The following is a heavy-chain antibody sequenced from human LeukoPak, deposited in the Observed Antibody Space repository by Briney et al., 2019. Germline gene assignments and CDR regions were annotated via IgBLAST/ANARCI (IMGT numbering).Heavy chain of an antibody. Sequence: PSETLSLTCTVSGGSISSSGYYWGWIRQPPGKGLEWIGSIYYSGSTYYNPSLRSRVTISVDTSKNQFSLKLSSVTAADTAVYYCARRQWPYYFGYWGQGTLVTVSS. J-gene: IGHJ4*02. D-gene: IGHD6-19*01. V-gene: IGHV4-39*01. CDR2: IYYSGST. CDR3: ARRQWPYYFGY. CDR1: GGSISSSGYY.